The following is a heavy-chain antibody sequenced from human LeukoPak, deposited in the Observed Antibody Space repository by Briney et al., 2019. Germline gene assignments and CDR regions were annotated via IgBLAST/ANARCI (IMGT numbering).Heavy chain of an antibody. CDR1: GFTFSTYT. CDR2: ISYDGRNK. CDR3: ARDSSGSWPNWFDP. J-gene: IGHJ5*02. V-gene: IGHV3-30*04. D-gene: IGHD6-13*01. Sequence: PGTSLRLSCAASGFTFSTYTMHWVRQAPGKGRELLAVISYDGRNKYYAVPVKGRFTISRDNSKNTLYLQMNSLRGEDTAVYYCARDSSGSWPNWFDPWGQGTLVTVSS.